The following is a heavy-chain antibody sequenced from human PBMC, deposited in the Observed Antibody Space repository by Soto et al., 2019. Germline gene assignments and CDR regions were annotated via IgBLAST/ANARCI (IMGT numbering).Heavy chain of an antibody. Sequence: PGGSLRLSCAVSGITVSSIYMTWVRQAPGKGLEWVSVIYSEGTTYYADSVKGRFTISRDNSKNTLYLQMNSLRAEDTAVYYCAKIPTGYYYYYYGMDVWGQGTTVTVSS. V-gene: IGHV3-53*05. D-gene: IGHD4-17*01. CDR3: AKIPTGYYYYYYGMDV. CDR2: IYSEGTT. CDR1: GITVSSIY. J-gene: IGHJ6*02.